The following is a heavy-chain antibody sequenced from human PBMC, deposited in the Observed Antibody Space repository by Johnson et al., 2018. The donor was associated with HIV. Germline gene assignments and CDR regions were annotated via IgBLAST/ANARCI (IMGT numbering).Heavy chain of an antibody. CDR2: IKHDGREK. CDR3: AREPLAHYTFWSAYLHAFDI. J-gene: IGHJ3*02. CDR1: GLTFSSHS. Sequence: VQLVESGGGLVQPGGSLRLSCAASGLTFSSHSMNWVRQAPGKGLEWVANIKHDGREKYYVDSVKGRFTIPSNNARNSLYLQMNSLRAEDTAVYYCAREPLAHYTFWSAYLHAFDIWGQGTMVTVSS. V-gene: IGHV3-7*01. D-gene: IGHD3-3*01.